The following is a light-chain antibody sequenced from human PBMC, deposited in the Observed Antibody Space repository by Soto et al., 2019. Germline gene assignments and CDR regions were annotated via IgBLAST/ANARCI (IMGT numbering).Light chain of an antibody. CDR3: QQYNTYSPYT. V-gene: IGKV1-5*01. Sequence: DIQMTQSPSTLSASVGDRVTITCRASQNINRWLAWYQQKPGKAPKLLIYDASSLKSGVPSRISGSGSGTEFTLTISSLQPEDFATHYCQQYNTYSPYTFGQGTKLEIK. CDR2: DAS. CDR1: QNINRW. J-gene: IGKJ2*01.